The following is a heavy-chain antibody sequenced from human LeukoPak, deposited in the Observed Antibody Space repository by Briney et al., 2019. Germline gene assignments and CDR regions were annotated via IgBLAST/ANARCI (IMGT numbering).Heavy chain of an antibody. CDR1: GFTFSSHG. J-gene: IGHJ4*02. CDR2: IYYSGST. V-gene: IGHV4-59*11. CDR3: ARGPTRYYFDY. Sequence: PGGSLRLSCAASGFTFSSHGMSWIRQPPGKGLEWIGYIYYSGSTNYNPSLKSRVTISVDTSKNQFSLKLSSVTAADTAVYYCARGPTRYYFDYWGQGTLVTVSS.